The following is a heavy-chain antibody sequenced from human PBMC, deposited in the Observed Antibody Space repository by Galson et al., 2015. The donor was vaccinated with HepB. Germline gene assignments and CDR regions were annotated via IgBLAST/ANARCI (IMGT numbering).Heavy chain of an antibody. CDR1: GFNFNNHW. V-gene: IGHV3-74*01. CDR3: AKDLTWGASDY. J-gene: IGHJ4*02. CDR2: INTDGSRT. D-gene: IGHD1-26*01. Sequence: SLRLSCAASGFNFNNHWMHWVRQVPGRGLVWVSFINTDGSRTHYADSVRGRFTISRDSAKNTLYLQMNSLRVEDTAGYYCAKDLTWGASDYWGQGALVTVSS.